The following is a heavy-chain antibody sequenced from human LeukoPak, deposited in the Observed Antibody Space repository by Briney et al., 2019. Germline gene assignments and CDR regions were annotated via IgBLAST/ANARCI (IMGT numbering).Heavy chain of an antibody. CDR2: MNPNSGNT. J-gene: IGHJ4*02. CDR3: ARGLRREQQLLRAFDY. Sequence: GASVRVSCKASGYTFTNYEINWVRQASGPGHEWMGWMNPNSGNTGSAQKFQGRVTMTSNTSISTAYMELSSLRSEDTAVYYCARGLRREQQLLRAFDYWGQGTPVTVSS. CDR1: GYTFTNYE. D-gene: IGHD6-13*01. V-gene: IGHV1-8*01.